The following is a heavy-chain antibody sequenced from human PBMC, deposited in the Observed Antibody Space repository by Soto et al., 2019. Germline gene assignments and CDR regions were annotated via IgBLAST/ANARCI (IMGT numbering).Heavy chain of an antibody. CDR2: IKQDGSEK. CDR1: GFTFSSYW. V-gene: IGHV3-7*05. D-gene: IGHD5-12*01. J-gene: IGHJ6*02. CDR3: ARDAPYRGYDINYYGMDV. Sequence: GGSLRLSCAASGFTFSSYWMSWVRQAPGKGLEWVANIKQDGSEKYYVDSVKGRFTISRDNAKNSLYLQMNSLRAEDTAVYYCARDAPYRGYDINYYGMDVWGQGTTVTVSS.